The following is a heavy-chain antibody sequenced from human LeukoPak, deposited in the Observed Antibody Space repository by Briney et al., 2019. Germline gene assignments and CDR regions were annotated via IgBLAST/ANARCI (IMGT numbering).Heavy chain of an antibody. CDR1: GGTTSNYY. J-gene: IGHJ3*02. CDR2: IYHSGST. V-gene: IGHV4-59*01. CDR3: ARGTTDYDILTGYSHGAFDI. Sequence: SETLSLTCTVSGGTTSNYYGSWIRQPPGKGLEWIGYIYHSGSTSYNPSLKSRVTISVDTSKSQFSLKLNSVTAADTAVYYCARGTTDYDILTGYSHGAFDIWGQGTMVTVSS. D-gene: IGHD3-9*01.